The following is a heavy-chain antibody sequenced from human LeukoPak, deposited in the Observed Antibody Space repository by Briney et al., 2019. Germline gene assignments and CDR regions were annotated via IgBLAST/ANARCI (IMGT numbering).Heavy chain of an antibody. Sequence: PSETLSLTCAVYGGSFSGYYWSWIRQPPGKGLEWIGEINHSGSTNYNPSLKSRVTMSVDTSKNQFSLKLSSVTAADTAVYYCARGYSYGYYFDYWGQGTLVTVSS. J-gene: IGHJ4*02. CDR2: INHSGST. CDR1: GGSFSGYY. D-gene: IGHD5-18*01. V-gene: IGHV4-34*01. CDR3: ARGYSYGYYFDY.